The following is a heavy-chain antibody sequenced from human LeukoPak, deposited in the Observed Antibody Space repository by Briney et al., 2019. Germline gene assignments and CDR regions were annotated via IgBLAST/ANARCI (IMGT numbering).Heavy chain of an antibody. D-gene: IGHD3-22*01. J-gene: IGHJ4*02. V-gene: IGHV3-23*01. Sequence: GGSLRLSCAASGFTFSSYAMSWVRQAPGKGLEWVSTISGSVGNTYYADSVRGRFTISRDNSKNTLYLQMSSLRADDTAVYYCAKHFYDSSGRFDFWGQGTLVTVSS. CDR2: ISGSVGNT. CDR3: AKHFYDSSGRFDF. CDR1: GFTFSSYA.